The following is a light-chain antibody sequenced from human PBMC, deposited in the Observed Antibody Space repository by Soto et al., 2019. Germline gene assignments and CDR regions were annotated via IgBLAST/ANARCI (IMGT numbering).Light chain of an antibody. J-gene: IGKJ2*01. V-gene: IGKV1-33*01. CDR3: QQYDNLPTT. CDR2: DAS. CDR1: QDISNY. Sequence: DIQMTQSPSSLSASVGDRVTITCQASQDISNYLNWYQQKPGKAPKLLIYDASNLETGVPSRFSGSGSGTDFTVTISSLQPEDIETYYCQQYDNLPTTFGQGTKLEIK.